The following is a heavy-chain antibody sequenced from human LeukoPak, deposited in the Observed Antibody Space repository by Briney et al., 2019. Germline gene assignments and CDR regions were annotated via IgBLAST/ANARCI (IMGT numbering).Heavy chain of an antibody. J-gene: IGHJ4*02. CDR2: ISGSGGST. CDR1: GFTFSSYA. D-gene: IGHD6-13*01. Sequence: RGSLRLSCAASGFTFSSYAMSWVRQAPGKGLEWVSAISGSGGSTYYADSVKGRFTISRDNSKNTLYLQMNSLRAEDTAVYYCAKDRHSSSWYFDYWGQGTLVTVSS. CDR3: AKDRHSSSWYFDY. V-gene: IGHV3-23*01.